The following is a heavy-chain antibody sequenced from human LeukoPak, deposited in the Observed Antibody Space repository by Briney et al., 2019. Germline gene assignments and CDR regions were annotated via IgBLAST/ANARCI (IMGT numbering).Heavy chain of an antibody. J-gene: IGHJ3*02. Sequence: PGGSLRLSCAASGFTFSSYAMHWVRQAPGKGLEWVANIKQDGSEKYYVDSVKGRFTISRDNAKNSLYLQMNSLRAEDTAVYYCARAIAAADSEDAFDIWGQGTMVTVSS. D-gene: IGHD6-13*01. V-gene: IGHV3-7*01. CDR1: GFTFSSYA. CDR2: IKQDGSEK. CDR3: ARAIAAADSEDAFDI.